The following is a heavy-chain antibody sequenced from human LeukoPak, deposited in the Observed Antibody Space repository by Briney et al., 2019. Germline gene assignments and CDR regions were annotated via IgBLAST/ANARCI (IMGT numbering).Heavy chain of an antibody. CDR1: GYRFTSYG. D-gene: IGHD2-15*01. CDR3: AREGYCSGGTCYSTMNWFDP. J-gene: IGHJ5*02. V-gene: IGHV1-18*01. CDR2: ISAYNGNT. Sequence: ASVKVSCKASGYRFTSYGITWVRQAAGQGLEWMGWISAYNGNTNYAQKLQGRVTPTTDTSTSTAYMELRSLRSDDTAVYYCAREGYCSGGTCYSTMNWFDPWGQGTLVTVSS.